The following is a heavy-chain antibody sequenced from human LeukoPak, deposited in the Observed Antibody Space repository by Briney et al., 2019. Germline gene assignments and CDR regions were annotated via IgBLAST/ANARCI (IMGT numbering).Heavy chain of an antibody. CDR3: ARYAAAAGPNWFDP. CDR2: IHYTGSA. V-gene: IGHV4-59*01. CDR1: GDSITGYY. D-gene: IGHD6-13*01. J-gene: IGHJ5*02. Sequence: PSETLSLTCTVSGDSITGYYWSWLRQPPGKGLEWFGLIHYTGSAHYNPSLKSRVTIPVDTSKNQSSLRMTSVTAADTALYYCARYAAAAGPNWFDPWGQGTLVTVSS.